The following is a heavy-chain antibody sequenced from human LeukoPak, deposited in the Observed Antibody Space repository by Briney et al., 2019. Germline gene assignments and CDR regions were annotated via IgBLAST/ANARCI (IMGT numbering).Heavy chain of an antibody. CDR2: IYYSGST. Sequence: PSETLSLTCTVSGGSISSYYWSWIRQPPGKGLEWIGYIYYSGSTNYNPSLKSRVTISVDTSKNQFSLKLSSVTAADTAVYYCARESRVVPAASTYYFDYWGQGTLVTVSS. J-gene: IGHJ4*02. D-gene: IGHD2-2*01. CDR3: ARESRVVPAASTYYFDY. V-gene: IGHV4-59*01. CDR1: GGSISSYY.